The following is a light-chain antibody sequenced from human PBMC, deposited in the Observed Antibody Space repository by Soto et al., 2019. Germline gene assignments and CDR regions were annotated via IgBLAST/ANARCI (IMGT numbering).Light chain of an antibody. CDR1: QSISDT. V-gene: IGKV3D-15*01. CDR2: GAS. Sequence: EIVMTQSPATLSVSPGGRATLSCRASQSISDTLAWYQQKPGQAPRLLIYGASSRATGVPDRFSGSGSGTDFTLTISRLEPEDSAVYYCQQYDKWPITFGQGTRLEIK. CDR3: QQYDKWPIT. J-gene: IGKJ5*01.